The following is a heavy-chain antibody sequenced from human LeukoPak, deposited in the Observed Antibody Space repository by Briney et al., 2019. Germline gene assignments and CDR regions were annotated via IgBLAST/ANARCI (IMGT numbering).Heavy chain of an antibody. CDR1: GGSISSRTYY. CDR2: IYYSGST. V-gene: IGHV4-39*07. Sequence: PSETLSLTCTVSGGSISSRTYYWDWIRQPPGKGLEWIGSIYYSGSTYYNPSLKSRVTISVDTSKNQFSLKLSSVTAADTAVYYCARVRERITMVRGAGDYFDYWGQGTLVTVSS. J-gene: IGHJ4*02. CDR3: ARVRERITMVRGAGDYFDY. D-gene: IGHD3-10*01.